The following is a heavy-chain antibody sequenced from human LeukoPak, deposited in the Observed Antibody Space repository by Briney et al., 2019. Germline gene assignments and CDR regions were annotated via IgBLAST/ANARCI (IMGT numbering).Heavy chain of an antibody. V-gene: IGHV5-51*01. J-gene: IGHJ6*02. CDR3: ARQIPGIAVAHYYYYYYGMDV. Sequence: GESLKISCKGSGYSFTSYWIGWVRQMPGKGLEWMGIIYPGDSDTRYSPSFQGQVTISADKSISTAYLQWSSLKASDTAMYYCARQIPGIAVAHYYYYYYGMDVWGQGTTVTVSS. CDR1: GYSFTSYW. D-gene: IGHD6-19*01. CDR2: IYPGDSDT.